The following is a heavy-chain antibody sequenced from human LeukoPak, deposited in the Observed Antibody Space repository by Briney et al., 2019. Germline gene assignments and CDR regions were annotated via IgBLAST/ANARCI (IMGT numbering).Heavy chain of an antibody. J-gene: IGHJ6*03. D-gene: IGHD6-19*01. CDR2: IIPIFGTA. CDR1: GGTFSSYA. Sequence: GASVKVSCKASGGTFSSYAISWVRQAPGQGLEWMGGIIPIFGTANYAQKFQGRVTITTDESTSTAYMELSSLRSEDTAVYYCARGVYSSGWYPYYYYYMDVWGKGTTVTVSS. CDR3: ARGVYSSGWYPYYYYYMDV. V-gene: IGHV1-69*05.